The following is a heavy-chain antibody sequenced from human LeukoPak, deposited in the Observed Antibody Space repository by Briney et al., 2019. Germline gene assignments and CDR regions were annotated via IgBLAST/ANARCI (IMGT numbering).Heavy chain of an antibody. Sequence: GGSLRLSCAASGFTLSSYEMNWVRQAPGKGLEWVSYISSSGSTIYYADSVKGRFTISRDNAKNSLYLQINSLRAEDTAVYYCARSGHYGDVWGSYRVFDYWGQGTLVTVSS. D-gene: IGHD3-16*02. CDR3: ARSGHYGDVWGSYRVFDY. J-gene: IGHJ4*02. V-gene: IGHV3-48*03. CDR2: ISSSGSTI. CDR1: GFTLSSYE.